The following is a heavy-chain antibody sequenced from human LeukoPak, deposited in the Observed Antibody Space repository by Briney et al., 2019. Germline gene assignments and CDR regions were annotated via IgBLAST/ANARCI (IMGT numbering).Heavy chain of an antibody. CDR1: GFTFSSYS. CDR2: ISSSSSYI. CDR3: AGMTTVSSGDY. V-gene: IGHV3-21*01. D-gene: IGHD4-17*01. J-gene: IGHJ4*02. Sequence: GSLRLSCAASGFTFSSYSMNWVRQAPGKGLEWVSSISSSSSYIYYADSVKGRFTISRDNAKNSLYLQMNSLRAEDTAVYYCAGMTTVSSGDYWGQGTLVTVSS.